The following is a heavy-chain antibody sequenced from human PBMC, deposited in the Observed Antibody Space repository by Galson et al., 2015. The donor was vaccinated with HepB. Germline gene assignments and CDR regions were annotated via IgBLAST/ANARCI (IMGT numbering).Heavy chain of an antibody. Sequence: SLRLSCAASGFTFSSYAMSWVRQAPGKGLEWVSAISGSGGSTYYADSEKGRFTISRGNSKNTLYLQMNSLRAEDTAVYYCAKDRGRTYCSGGSYFDYWGQGTLVTVSS. D-gene: IGHD2-15*01. CDR3: AKDRGRTYCSGGSYFDY. V-gene: IGHV3-23*01. CDR1: GFTFSSYA. CDR2: ISGSGGST. J-gene: IGHJ4*02.